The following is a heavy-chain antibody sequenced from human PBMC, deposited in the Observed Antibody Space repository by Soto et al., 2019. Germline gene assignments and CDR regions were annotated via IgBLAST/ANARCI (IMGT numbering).Heavy chain of an antibody. CDR3: ARMRGLGEISPYLDY. D-gene: IGHD3-16*01. Sequence: QVQLQESGPGLVKPSETLSLTCSISGGSFSDYQWNWIRQPPGKGLEWIGYIYYSGRTNYNPSLKSRLTISLDTSTRQFSLRLRSVTAADTAVYYCARMRGLGEISPYLDYWGQGALVTVSS. CDR2: IYYSGRT. J-gene: IGHJ4*02. CDR1: GGSFSDYQ. V-gene: IGHV4-59*01.